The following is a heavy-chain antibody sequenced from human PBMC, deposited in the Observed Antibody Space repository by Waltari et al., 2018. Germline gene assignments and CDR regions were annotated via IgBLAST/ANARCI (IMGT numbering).Heavy chain of an antibody. CDR2: ISYSGIT. CDR3: ARFSKSANWIDP. D-gene: IGHD3-3*02. V-gene: IGHV4-39*01. CDR1: GGSISSSGSY. Sequence: QLQLQESGPGLVKLSETLSLPCTVSGGSISSSGSYWGGIRQPQGKGLEWIGSISYSGITYYNTSLMSRVTISVDTSKNQFSLKLTSVIAAETAVFYCARFSKSANWIDPWGQGTLVTVSS. J-gene: IGHJ5*02.